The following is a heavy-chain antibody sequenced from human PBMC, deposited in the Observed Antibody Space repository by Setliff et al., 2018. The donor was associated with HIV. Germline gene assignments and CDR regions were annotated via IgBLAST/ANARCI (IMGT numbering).Heavy chain of an antibody. CDR1: GYTFTGYH. CDR3: ARGGYSGYDTGDAFDI. J-gene: IGHJ3*02. D-gene: IGHD5-12*01. Sequence: VASVKVSCKASGYTFTGYHIHWVRQAPGQGLEWLGRINPNSGGTKYAQKFQGRVTMTRDTSISTAYMQLSSLSSDDTVVYYCARGGYSGYDTGDAFDIWGQGTMVTVSS. CDR2: INPNSGGT. V-gene: IGHV1-2*05.